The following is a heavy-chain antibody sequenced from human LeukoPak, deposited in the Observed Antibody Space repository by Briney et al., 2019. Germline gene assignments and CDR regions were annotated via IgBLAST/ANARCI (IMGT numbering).Heavy chain of an antibody. CDR2: ISPNSADT. CDR3: ARGGYYYDSSGYYSLLN. CDR1: GYSFTGYY. V-gene: IGHV1-2*02. Sequence: ASVKVSCKASGYSFTGYYIHWIRQAPGQGLEWMGWISPNSADTSYAQKFQGRVTMTRDTSIRTAYLDLSRLTADDTAVYYCARGGYYYDSSGYYSLLNWGQGTLVTVSS. D-gene: IGHD3-22*01. J-gene: IGHJ4*02.